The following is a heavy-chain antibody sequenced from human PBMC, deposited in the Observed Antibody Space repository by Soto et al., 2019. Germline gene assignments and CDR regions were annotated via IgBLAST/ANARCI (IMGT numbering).Heavy chain of an antibody. CDR3: ARRYPSHRYGMGV. CDR1: GYSFTSYW. Sequence: PGESLKISCKGSGYSFTSYWISWVRQMPGKGLEWMGRIDPSDSYANYSPSFQGHVTISADKSISTAYLQWSSMKASDTAMYYCARRYPSHRYGMGVWGQGTTVTVSS. V-gene: IGHV5-10-1*01. CDR2: IDPSDSYA. J-gene: IGHJ6*02. D-gene: IGHD1-26*01.